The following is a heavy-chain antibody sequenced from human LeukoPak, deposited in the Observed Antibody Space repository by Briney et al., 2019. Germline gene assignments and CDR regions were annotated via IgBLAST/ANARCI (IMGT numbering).Heavy chain of an antibody. Sequence: SETLSLTCTVSGGSISNYYWGWIRQPPGQGLEWLGNIYYGERTYYNPSLKSRLTMSMDTSKNQFSLKLTSVTAADTAVYLCARGRYGWLPFDYWGQGTLVTVSS. CDR1: GGSISNYY. D-gene: IGHD3-16*01. CDR3: ARGRYGWLPFDY. CDR2: IYYGERT. V-gene: IGHV4-59*12. J-gene: IGHJ4*02.